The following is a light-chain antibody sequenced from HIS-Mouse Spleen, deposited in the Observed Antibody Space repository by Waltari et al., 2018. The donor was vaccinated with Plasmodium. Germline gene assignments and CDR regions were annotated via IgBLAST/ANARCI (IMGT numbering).Light chain of an antibody. J-gene: IGLJ3*02. V-gene: IGLV3-10*01. Sequence: SYELTQPPSVSVSPGQTARITCSGAALPKKYAYWYQQKSGQAPVLVIYEDSKRPSGIPERFSCSSSGTMATLTISGAQVEDEADYYGYSTDSSGNHRVFGGGTKLTVL. CDR2: EDS. CDR3: YSTDSSGNHRV. CDR1: ALPKKY.